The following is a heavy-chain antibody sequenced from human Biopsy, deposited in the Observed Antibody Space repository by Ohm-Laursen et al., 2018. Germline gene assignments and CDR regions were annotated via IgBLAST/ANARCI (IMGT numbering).Heavy chain of an antibody. D-gene: IGHD3-10*01. J-gene: IGHJ5*02. CDR1: GGSFSGYY. V-gene: IGHV4-34*01. Sequence: SQTLSLTCGVYGGSFSGYYCSWIRQPPGQGLEWIGEINDSGPTNYNPSLRSRVTFSVDTSKNQFSLKLSSVTAADTAVYYCARGTNYYGSGRNRHWFDPWGQGTQVTVSS. CDR2: INDSGPT. CDR3: ARGTNYYGSGRNRHWFDP.